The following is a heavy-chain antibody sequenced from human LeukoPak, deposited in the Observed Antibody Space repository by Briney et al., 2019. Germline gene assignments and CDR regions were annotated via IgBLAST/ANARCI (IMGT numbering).Heavy chain of an antibody. J-gene: IGHJ6*02. CDR1: GYTFTDYY. D-gene: IGHD2-2*02. CDR2: INPNSGGT. CDR3: ARLVVVPAAIRYGMDV. V-gene: IGHV1-2*02. Sequence: ASVTVSYKASGYTFTDYYMHWVRQAPGQGLEWMGWINPNSGGTNYAQKFQGRVTMTRDTSISTAYMELSRLRSDDTAVYYCARLVVVPAAIRYGMDVWGQGTTVTVSS.